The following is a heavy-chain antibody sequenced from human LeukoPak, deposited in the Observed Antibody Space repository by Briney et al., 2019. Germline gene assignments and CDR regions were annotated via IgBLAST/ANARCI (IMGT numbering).Heavy chain of an antibody. CDR2: IYYTGST. V-gene: IGHV4-39*01. Sequence: PSETLSLTWTVSGGSISSSSYYWGWIRQPPGKGLEWIGSIYYTGSTYYNPSLKSRVTISVDTSKNHFSLKLSSVTAADTAEYCCGRHEGGYDTLTGYYGSWIDPWGQGTLVTVSS. J-gene: IGHJ5*02. CDR1: GGSISSSSYY. D-gene: IGHD3-9*01. CDR3: GRHEGGYDTLTGYYGSWIDP.